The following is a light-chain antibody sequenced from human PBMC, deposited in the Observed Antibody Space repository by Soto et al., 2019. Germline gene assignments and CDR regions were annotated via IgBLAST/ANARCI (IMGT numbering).Light chain of an antibody. CDR3: QQYGSQYI. CDR1: QSVSSRS. V-gene: IGKV3-20*01. CDR2: GAS. Sequence: EIVLTQSPGTLSLSPGESATLSCRASQSVSSRSLAWYQQKPGQAPRLLIYGASSRATGISDRFSGSGSGTDFTLTITRLEPEDFAVYYCQQYGSQYIFGQGTKLEIK. J-gene: IGKJ2*01.